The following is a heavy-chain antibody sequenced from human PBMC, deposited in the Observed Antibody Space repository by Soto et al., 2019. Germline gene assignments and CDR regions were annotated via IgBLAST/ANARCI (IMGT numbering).Heavy chain of an antibody. CDR3: ASTEGGLSWFDP. Sequence: SETLSLTCTVSGGSISSGDYYWSWIRQTPWKGLEWIGYIYHSGSTYYNPSLKSRLTISVDTSKNQFSLKLSSVTAAVTAVYYCASTEGGLSWFDPWGQGTLVTVSS. CDR2: IYHSGST. D-gene: IGHD3-16*01. V-gene: IGHV4-30-4*01. CDR1: GGSISSGDYY. J-gene: IGHJ5*02.